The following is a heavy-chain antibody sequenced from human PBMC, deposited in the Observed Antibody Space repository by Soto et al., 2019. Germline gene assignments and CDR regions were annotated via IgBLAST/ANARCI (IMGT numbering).Heavy chain of an antibody. CDR2: MNPNSGNT. CDR3: ARASRAAAGVFDY. D-gene: IGHD6-13*01. Sequence: GASVKVFCKASGNTFTSYDTNWVQQATGQGLEWMGWMNPNSGNTGYAQKFQGRVTMTRNTSISTAYMELSSLRSEDTAVYYCARASRAAAGVFDYWGQGTLVTVSS. CDR1: GNTFTSYD. V-gene: IGHV1-8*01. J-gene: IGHJ4*02.